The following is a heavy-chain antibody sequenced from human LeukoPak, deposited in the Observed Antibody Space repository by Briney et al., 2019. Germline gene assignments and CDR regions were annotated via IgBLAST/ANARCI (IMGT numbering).Heavy chain of an antibody. D-gene: IGHD3-22*01. CDR2: ISSSGSTI. CDR3: ARCYDSSGYSSLGY. CDR1: GFTFSSYE. V-gene: IGHV3-48*03. J-gene: IGHJ4*02. Sequence: GGSLRLSCAASGFTFSSYEMNWVRQAPGKGLEWVSYISSSGSTIYYADSVKGRFTISRDNSKNTLYLQMNSLRAEDTAVYYCARCYDSSGYSSLGYWGQGTLVTVSS.